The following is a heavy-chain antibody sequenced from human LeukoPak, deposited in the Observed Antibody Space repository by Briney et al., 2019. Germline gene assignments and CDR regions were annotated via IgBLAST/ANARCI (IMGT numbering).Heavy chain of an antibody. D-gene: IGHD6-19*01. CDR3: AREMQGEQWLVLNYFDY. CDR2: INHSGST. V-gene: IGHV4-34*01. Sequence: SETLSLTCAVYGGAFSGYYWSWIRQPPGKGLEWIGEINHSGSTNYNPSLKSRVTISVDTSKNQFSLKLSSVTAADTAVYYCAREMQGEQWLVLNYFDYWGQGTLVTVSS. CDR1: GGAFSGYY. J-gene: IGHJ4*02.